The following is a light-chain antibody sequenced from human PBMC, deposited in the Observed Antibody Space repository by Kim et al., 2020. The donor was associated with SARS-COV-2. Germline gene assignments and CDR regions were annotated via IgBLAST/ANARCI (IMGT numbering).Light chain of an antibody. V-gene: IGLV3-9*01. CDR3: QVWDSSTGV. Sequence: SYELTQPLSVSVALGQTARITCGGNNIGSKNVHWYQQKPGQAPVLVIYRDSNRHSGIPERFSGSNSGNTATLTISRAQAGDEADYYCQVWDSSTGVFGGG. J-gene: IGLJ3*02. CDR1: NIGSKN. CDR2: RDS.